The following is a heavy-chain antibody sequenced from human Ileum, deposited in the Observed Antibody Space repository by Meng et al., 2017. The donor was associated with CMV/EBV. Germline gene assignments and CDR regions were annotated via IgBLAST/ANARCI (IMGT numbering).Heavy chain of an antibody. Sequence: VHCQDPVQGRVTPLETPALTCSVCGGSISNFFWSCIRRYAGKCLEWLGHIHNSGTTNYNPSLKSRLIISLGASKNKLSLNLRSVTAPETAVYFCARDDYYGTYIARGGFDYWGRGTLVTVSS. V-gene: IGHV4-4*07. D-gene: IGHD3-10*01. CDR2: IHNSGTT. J-gene: IGHJ4*02. CDR3: ARDDYYGTYIARGGFDY. CDR1: GGSISNFF.